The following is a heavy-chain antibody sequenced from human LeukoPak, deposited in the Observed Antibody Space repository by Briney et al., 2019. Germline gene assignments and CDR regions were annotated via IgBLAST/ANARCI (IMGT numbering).Heavy chain of an antibody. V-gene: IGHV3-23*01. CDR2: ISGSGGST. D-gene: IGHD3-10*01. J-gene: IGHJ6*03. CDR3: ARSHGSGMYYYYMDV. CDR1: GLTFSSYA. Sequence: GGSLRLSCAASGLTFSSYAMSWVRQAPGKGLEWVSAISGSGGSTYYADSVKGRFTISRDNAKNSLYLQMNSLRAEDTAVYYCARSHGSGMYYYYMDVWGKGTTVTVSS.